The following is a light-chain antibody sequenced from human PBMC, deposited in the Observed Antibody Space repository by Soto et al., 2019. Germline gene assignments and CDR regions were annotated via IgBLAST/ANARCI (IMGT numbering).Light chain of an antibody. V-gene: IGLV2-14*01. Sequence: QSVLTQPASVSGSPGQSITISCTGTSSDVGAYNYVSWYQQHPGKAPKLMIYGVSNRPSGIPNRFYGSKSGNTASLTISGLQAEDEADYYCNSYTTTSTVVFGGGPKVTVL. CDR2: GVS. CDR3: NSYTTTSTVV. CDR1: SSDVGAYNY. J-gene: IGLJ3*02.